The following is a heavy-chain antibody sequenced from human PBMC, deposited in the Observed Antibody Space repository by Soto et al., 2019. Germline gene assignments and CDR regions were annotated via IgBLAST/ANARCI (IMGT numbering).Heavy chain of an antibody. V-gene: IGHV1-69*13. CDR1: GGTFSSYA. CDR3: ETDFCCSTSFYGVLDY. D-gene: IGHD2-2*01. J-gene: IGHJ4*02. CDR2: IIPIFGTA. Sequence: GSSVKVSCKASGGTFSSYAISWVRQAPGQGLEWMGGIIPIFGTANYAQKFQGRVTITADESTSTAYMELSSLRSEDTAVYYCETDFCCSTSFYGVLDYWGQRTLVTV.